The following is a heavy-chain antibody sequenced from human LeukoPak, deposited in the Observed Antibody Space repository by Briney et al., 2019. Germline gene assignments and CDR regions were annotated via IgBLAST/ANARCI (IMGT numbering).Heavy chain of an antibody. J-gene: IGHJ3*02. D-gene: IGHD6-25*01. CDR2: ISGSGGST. CDR1: GFTFSSYA. V-gene: IGHV3-23*01. Sequence: GGSLRLSCAASGFTFSSYAMGWVRQAPGKGLEWVSAISGSGGSTYYADSVKGRFTISRDNSKNTLYLQMNSLRAEDTAVYYCAKDLAGNDAFDIWGQGTMVTVSS. CDR3: AKDLAGNDAFDI.